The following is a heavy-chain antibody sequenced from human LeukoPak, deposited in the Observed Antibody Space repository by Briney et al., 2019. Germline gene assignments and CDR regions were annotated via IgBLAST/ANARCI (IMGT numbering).Heavy chain of an antibody. CDR3: ARALVYDFWSGFTY. V-gene: IGHV4-30-4*08. D-gene: IGHD3-3*01. Sequence: PSETLSLTCTVSGGSNSSGDYYWSWIRQPPGKGLEWIGYIYYSGSTYYNPSLKSRVTISVDTSKNQFSLKLSSVTAADTAVYYCARALVYDFWSGFTYWGQGTLVTVSS. CDR1: GGSNSSGDYY. J-gene: IGHJ4*02. CDR2: IYYSGST.